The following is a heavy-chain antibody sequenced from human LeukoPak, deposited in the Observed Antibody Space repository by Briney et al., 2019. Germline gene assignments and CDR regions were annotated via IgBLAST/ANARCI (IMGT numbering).Heavy chain of an antibody. D-gene: IGHD1-26*01. Sequence: PSETLSLTCTVSGGSIGSYYWSWIRQPAGKGLEWIGRMYTSANTNYNPSLKSRVTMSVDTSKNQFSLKLSSVTAADTAVYYCARWSPTHDASDIWGQGTMVSVSS. CDR1: GGSIGSYY. CDR3: ARWSPTHDASDI. J-gene: IGHJ3*02. V-gene: IGHV4-4*07. CDR2: MYTSANT.